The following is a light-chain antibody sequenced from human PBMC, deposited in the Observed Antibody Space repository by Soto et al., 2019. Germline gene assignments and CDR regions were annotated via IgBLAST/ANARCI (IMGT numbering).Light chain of an antibody. J-gene: IGKJ5*01. CDR2: DAS. CDR1: QNINNY. V-gene: IGKV1-33*01. CDR3: QQYENLPT. Sequence: DIKMTQSPSSLSASVGDRVTITCQASQNINNYLNWYQQKPGRAPKLLIYDASNLEAGVPSRFRGSGSGTDFTFTISRLHPEDIATYYCQQYENLPTFGQGTRLEIK.